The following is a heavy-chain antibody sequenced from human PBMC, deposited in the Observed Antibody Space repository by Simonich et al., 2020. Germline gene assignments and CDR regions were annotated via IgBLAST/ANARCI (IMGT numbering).Heavy chain of an antibody. J-gene: IGHJ6*03. V-gene: IGHV3-30*07. CDR2: ISYAGRNK. Sequence: QVQLVESGGGVVQPGRSLRLSCAASGLTFSSYAMPWVRRAPGKGLEWLAVISYAGRNKNYPNPRKGRLTISRDNAKNTLYLQMNSLRAEDTAVYYCARDAGGSGSYYYYYYYMDVWGKGTTVTVSS. D-gene: IGHD3-10*01. CDR1: GLTFSSYA. CDR3: ARDAGGSGSYYYYYYYMDV.